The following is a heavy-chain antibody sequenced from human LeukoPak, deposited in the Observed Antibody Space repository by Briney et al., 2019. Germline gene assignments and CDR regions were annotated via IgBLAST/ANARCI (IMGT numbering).Heavy chain of an antibody. CDR2: IKEDGSEK. Sequence: GGSLRLSCAASGFTFSSYWMSWVRQAPGKGPEWVANIKEDGSEKYYVDSVKGRFTISRDNAKSSLYVQMNSLRAEDTAVYYCAKDWAYSSSSSAFDIWGQGTMVTVSS. J-gene: IGHJ3*02. CDR1: GFTFSSYW. CDR3: AKDWAYSSSSSAFDI. V-gene: IGHV3-7*01. D-gene: IGHD6-6*01.